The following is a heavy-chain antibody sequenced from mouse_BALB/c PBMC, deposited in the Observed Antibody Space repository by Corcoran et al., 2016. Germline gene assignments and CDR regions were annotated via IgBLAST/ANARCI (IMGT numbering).Heavy chain of an antibody. D-gene: IGHD2-1*01. V-gene: IGHV1S136*01. J-gene: IGHJ2*01. CDR3: AREVPGGNPFEY. CDR1: GYTFTSYV. CDR2: IYPYHDGT. Sequence: EVQLQQSGPELVKPGASVKMSCKASGYTFTSYVVHWVKQKPGQGLEWIGYIYPYHDGTKYNMKFKGKATLTSDKSSNTAYMELSSLTSADSAVYYCAREVPGGNPFEYWGQGTTLTVSS.